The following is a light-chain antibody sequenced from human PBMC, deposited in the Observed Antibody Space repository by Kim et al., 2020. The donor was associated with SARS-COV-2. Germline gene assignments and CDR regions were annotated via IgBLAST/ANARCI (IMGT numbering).Light chain of an antibody. CDR3: HQTYTAPLT. Sequence: ASVGDRVTITCRASQSISNYLNWYQQKPGKAPKLLIYAASSLQSGVPSGFSGSGSGTDFTLTIASLQPGDFATYFCHQTYTAPLTFGGGTKVDIK. J-gene: IGKJ4*01. V-gene: IGKV1-39*01. CDR1: QSISNY. CDR2: AAS.